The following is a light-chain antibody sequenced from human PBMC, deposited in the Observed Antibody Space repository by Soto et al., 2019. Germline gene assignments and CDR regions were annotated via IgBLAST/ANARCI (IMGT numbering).Light chain of an antibody. CDR3: SSYSTVPSPQRV. V-gene: IGLV2-14*01. J-gene: IGLJ3*02. CDR2: KVD. CDR1: SSDLGGLNY. Sequence: QSVLTQPASVSGSPGQSITIPCSGRSSDLGGLNYVSWYQQHPGKAPKLIIYKVDNRPSGISDRFSASKSGNTASLTIAGLQAEDEAHYYCSSYSTVPSPQRVFAGGTQLTVL.